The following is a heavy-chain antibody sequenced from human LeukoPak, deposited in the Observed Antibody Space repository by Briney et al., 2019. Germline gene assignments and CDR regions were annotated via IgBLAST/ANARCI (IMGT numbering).Heavy chain of an antibody. CDR3: ARGGSPVYYYYMGV. CDR2: VRTYNVNT. D-gene: IGHD6-6*01. V-gene: IGHV1-18*01. Sequence: ASVKVSCKTSVDTFSSDAISWGCQTPVQGREWRGYVRTYNVNTNYAQQLQGRVTRTTDTSTTTAYMEMRSLRSDDAAVYYCARGGSPVYYYYMGVWGKGTTVTVSS. J-gene: IGHJ6*03. CDR1: VDTFSSDA.